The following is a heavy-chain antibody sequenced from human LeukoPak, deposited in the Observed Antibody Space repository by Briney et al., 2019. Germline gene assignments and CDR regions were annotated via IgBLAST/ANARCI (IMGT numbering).Heavy chain of an antibody. CDR3: ARIAAAFYYGMDV. CDR2: IYYSGST. Sequence: SETLSLTCAVYGGSFSGYYWSWIRQPPGKGLEWIGYIYYSGSTNYNPSLKSRVTISVDTSKNQFSLKLSSVTAADTAVYYCARIAAAFYYGMDVWGQGTTVTVSS. V-gene: IGHV4-59*01. J-gene: IGHJ6*02. D-gene: IGHD6-13*01. CDR1: GGSFSGYY.